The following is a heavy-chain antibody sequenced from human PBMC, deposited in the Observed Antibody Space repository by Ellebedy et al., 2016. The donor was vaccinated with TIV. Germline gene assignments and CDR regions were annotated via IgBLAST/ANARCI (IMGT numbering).Heavy chain of an antibody. CDR1: GYSFTSYW. CDR3: ARTSGYSGNWGLDL. CDR2: ILPANSDI. D-gene: IGHD6-13*01. V-gene: IGHV5-51*01. J-gene: IGHJ5*02. Sequence: GESLKISCQVFGYSFTSYWVGWVRQMPGKGLEWMGIILPANSDIRYSPSFEGQVTISADKSISTAYLQWSGLKASDTAIYYCARTSGYSGNWGLDLWGQGTLVTVSS.